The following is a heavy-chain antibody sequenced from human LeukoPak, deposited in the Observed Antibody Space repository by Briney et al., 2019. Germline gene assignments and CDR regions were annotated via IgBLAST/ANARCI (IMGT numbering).Heavy chain of an antibody. CDR2: IKSKTDGGTT. CDR3: TTDTEHSGSDGVINYYYYYGMDV. J-gene: IGHJ6*02. CDR1: GFTLSNAW. Sequence: GGSLRLSCAASGFTLSNAWMSWVRQAPGKGLEWVGRIKSKTDGGTTDYAAPVKGRFTNSRDDSKNTLYLQMNSLKTEDTAVYYCTTDTEHSGSDGVINYYYYYGMDVWGQGTTVTVSS. D-gene: IGHD1-26*01. V-gene: IGHV3-15*01.